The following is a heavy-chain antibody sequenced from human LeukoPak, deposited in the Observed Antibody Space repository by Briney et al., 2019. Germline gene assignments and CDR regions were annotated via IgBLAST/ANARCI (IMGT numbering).Heavy chain of an antibody. Sequence: GGSLRLSCAASGFTFSSYWMSWVRQAPGKGLEWVANIKQDGSEKYYVDSVKGRFTISRDNAKDSLYLLMNSLRAEDTAVYYCARQQARKVYGSGSYYIDYWGQGTLVTVSS. CDR3: ARQQARKVYGSGSYYIDY. CDR1: GFTFSSYW. CDR2: IKQDGSEK. V-gene: IGHV3-7*01. J-gene: IGHJ4*02. D-gene: IGHD3-10*01.